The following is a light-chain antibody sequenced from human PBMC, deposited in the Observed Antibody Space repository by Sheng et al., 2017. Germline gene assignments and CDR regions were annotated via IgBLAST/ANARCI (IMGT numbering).Light chain of an antibody. CDR1: QSVSYY. CDR3: HQHSHWPLT. CDR2: NTS. Sequence: EIVLTQSPAILSLSPGERATVSCRASQSVSYYLAWYQQKLGQAPRLLIYNTSKRATGVPARFSGGGSGTDFTLIINSLEPEDFSVYYCHQHSHWPLTFGGGTKVGAQT. J-gene: IGKJ4*01. V-gene: IGKV3-11*01.